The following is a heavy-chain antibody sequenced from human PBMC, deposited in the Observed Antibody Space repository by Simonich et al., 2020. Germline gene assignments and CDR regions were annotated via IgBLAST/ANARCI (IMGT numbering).Heavy chain of an antibody. D-gene: IGHD5-18*01. Sequence: EVQLVESGGGLVKPGGSLRLSCAASGFTFSSYSMNWVRQAPGKGLEWVATSRSRSSYIDDADSVKGRFTISRDNAQNSLYLQMNSLRAEDTAVYYCARDVDTATVFDYWGQGTLVTVSS. CDR3: ARDVDTATVFDY. CDR2: SRSRSSYI. CDR1: GFTFSSYS. J-gene: IGHJ4*02. V-gene: IGHV3-21*01.